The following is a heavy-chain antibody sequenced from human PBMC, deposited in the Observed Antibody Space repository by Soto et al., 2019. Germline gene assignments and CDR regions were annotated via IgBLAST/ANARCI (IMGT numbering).Heavy chain of an antibody. V-gene: IGHV4-4*02. J-gene: IGHJ3*02. CDR3: ARDRGSTMTGDALDI. Sequence: QVQLQESGPGLVKPSGTLSLTCVVSGASISGGHWWSWVRQSPGKGLEWIGEIYQSGSTNYNPSRKSRVIISVDNSKNQFSLKLTSVTAADTALYYCARDRGSTMTGDALDIWGQGTMVTVSS. CDR1: GASISGGHW. CDR2: IYQSGST. D-gene: IGHD3-16*01.